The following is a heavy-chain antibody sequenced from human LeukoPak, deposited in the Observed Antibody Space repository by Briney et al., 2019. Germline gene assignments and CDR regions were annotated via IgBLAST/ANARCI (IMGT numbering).Heavy chain of an antibody. J-gene: IGHJ3*02. CDR1: GGSISSYY. V-gene: IGHV4-59*01. Sequence: SETLSLTCTVSGGSISSYYWSWIRQPPGKGLEWIGYIYYSGSTNYNPSLKSRVTISVDTSKNQFSLKLSSVTAADTAVYYCAREADFWSGRGAFDIWGQGTMVTVSS. CDR2: IYYSGST. D-gene: IGHD3-3*01. CDR3: AREADFWSGRGAFDI.